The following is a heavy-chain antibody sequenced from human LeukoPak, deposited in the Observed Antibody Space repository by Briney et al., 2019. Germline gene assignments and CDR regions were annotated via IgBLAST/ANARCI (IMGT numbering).Heavy chain of an antibody. CDR1: GYSISSGYY. D-gene: IGHD1-26*01. Sequence: SETLSLTCAVSGYSISSGYYWGWIRQPPGKGLEWIGSIYHSGSTYYNPSLKSRVTISVDTSKNQFSLKLSSVPAADTAVYYCAREKTGVGSSGPSSEYYYYYMDVWGKGTTVTVSS. CDR2: IYHSGST. J-gene: IGHJ6*03. CDR3: AREKTGVGSSGPSSEYYYYYMDV. V-gene: IGHV4-38-2*02.